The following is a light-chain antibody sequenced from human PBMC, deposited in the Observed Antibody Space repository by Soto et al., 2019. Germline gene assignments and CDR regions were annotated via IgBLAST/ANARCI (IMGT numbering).Light chain of an antibody. J-gene: IGKJ1*01. CDR1: QSVTSSY. CDR3: QQYGSSPPWT. Sequence: EIVLTQSPGTLSLSPGERATLSCRASQSVTSSYLAWYQQQPGQAPRLLIYAASSRASGIPDRFSGSGSGTDFTLAISRLEPEDSAVYYCQQYGSSPPWTFGQGTQVDIK. V-gene: IGKV3-20*01. CDR2: AAS.